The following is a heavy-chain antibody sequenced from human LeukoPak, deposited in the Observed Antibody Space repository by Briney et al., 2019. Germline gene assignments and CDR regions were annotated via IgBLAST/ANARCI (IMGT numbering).Heavy chain of an antibody. CDR1: GGSFSSYY. CDR3: ARLKATVSIHAYFDS. J-gene: IGHJ4*02. Sequence: SETLSLTCTVSGGSFSSYYWTWIRQPPGKGLEWIGYIDHGGSTNYNPSLRSRVSISSDTSKIQFSLELTSVTAADTDVYYCARLKATVSIHAYFDSWGQGTLVTVSS. D-gene: IGHD4-17*01. V-gene: IGHV4-59*01. CDR2: IDHGGST.